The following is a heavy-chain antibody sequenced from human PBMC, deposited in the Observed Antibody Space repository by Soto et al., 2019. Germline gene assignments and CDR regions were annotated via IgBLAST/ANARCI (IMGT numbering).Heavy chain of an antibody. CDR1: GSSMRNYF. CDR2: IHYSGTT. Sequence: SETLSLTCTVSGSSMRNYFWTWIRQPPGKGLEWIGYIHYSGTTSFFPSYNPSLRSRVTISEDTSKNQFSLKLLSVTTADTAVYFCAAGEASSRNLAPYYLDFWGQGTLVTVSS. CDR3: AAGEASSRNLAPYYLDF. J-gene: IGHJ4*02. D-gene: IGHD6-13*01. V-gene: IGHV4-59*01.